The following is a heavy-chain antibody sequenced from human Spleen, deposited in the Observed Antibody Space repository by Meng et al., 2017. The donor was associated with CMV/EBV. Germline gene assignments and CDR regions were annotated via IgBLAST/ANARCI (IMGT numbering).Heavy chain of an antibody. CDR3: ARGGSSIAPRPGY. Sequence: GESLKISCAASGFTFSTYWMTWVRQAPGKGLEWVANIKQDGSEKYYVGSVKGRFTISRDNAKNSLYLQMNSLRAEDTAFYYCARGGSSIAPRPGYWGQGTLVTVSS. J-gene: IGHJ4*02. CDR2: IKQDGSEK. CDR1: GFTFSTYW. V-gene: IGHV3-7*01. D-gene: IGHD6-6*01.